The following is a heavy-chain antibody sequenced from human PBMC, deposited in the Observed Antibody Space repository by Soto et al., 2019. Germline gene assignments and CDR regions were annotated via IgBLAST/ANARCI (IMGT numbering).Heavy chain of an antibody. Sequence: EVQLVESGGGLVQPGGSLRLSCAASGFTFSSYSMNWVRQAPGKGLEWVSYISSSSSTIYYADSVKGRFTISRDNAKNSLYLQMNSLRDEDTAVYYCARAGIVLMVYAAYYFDYWGQGTLVNVSS. CDR2: ISSSSSTI. D-gene: IGHD2-8*01. J-gene: IGHJ4*02. CDR3: ARAGIVLMVYAAYYFDY. V-gene: IGHV3-48*02. CDR1: GFTFSSYS.